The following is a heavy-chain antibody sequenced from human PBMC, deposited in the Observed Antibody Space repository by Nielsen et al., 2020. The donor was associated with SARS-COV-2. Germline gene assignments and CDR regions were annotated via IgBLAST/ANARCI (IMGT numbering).Heavy chain of an antibody. CDR3: VKDGAYYGVRGVVHFGY. CDR2: ISSTDSHT. J-gene: IGHJ4*02. D-gene: IGHD3-10*01. V-gene: IGHV3-11*06. Sequence: GGSLRLSCAASGFTFGDYYMSWIRQAPGKGLEWISYISSTDSHTNYADSVKGRFTISRDNSKNILYLQMNNLRAEDTAVYYCVKDGAYYGVRGVVHFGYGGRGTVVTVSS. CDR1: GFTFGDYY.